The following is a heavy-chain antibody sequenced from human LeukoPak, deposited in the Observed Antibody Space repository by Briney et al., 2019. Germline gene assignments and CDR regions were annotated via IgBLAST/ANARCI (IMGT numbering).Heavy chain of an antibody. J-gene: IGHJ4*02. Sequence: SETLSLTCTVSGVSTTNGIYYWAWIRQPPGKGLEWIGSVHNVGSTYYNLSLRSRATMSIDTSKNQFSLRLNSVTAADTAVYYCARHAEYNSGWHFYLDHWGQGILVTVCS. CDR3: ARHAEYNSGWHFYLDH. CDR1: GVSTTNGIYY. D-gene: IGHD6-19*01. CDR2: VHNVGST. V-gene: IGHV4-39*01.